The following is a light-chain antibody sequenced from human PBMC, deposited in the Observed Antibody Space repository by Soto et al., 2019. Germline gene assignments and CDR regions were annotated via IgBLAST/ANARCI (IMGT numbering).Light chain of an antibody. CDR3: MQRIEFPLT. CDR1: QSLLDSDDGNTY. CDR2: TVS. Sequence: DIVMTQTPLSLTVTPGEPASISCRSSQSLLDSDDGNTYLDWYLQKXGQSPQLXIYTVSYRASGVPDRFSGSGSGTDFTLKISRVEAEDVGVYYCMQRIEFPLTFGGGTKVDIK. J-gene: IGKJ4*01. V-gene: IGKV2-40*01.